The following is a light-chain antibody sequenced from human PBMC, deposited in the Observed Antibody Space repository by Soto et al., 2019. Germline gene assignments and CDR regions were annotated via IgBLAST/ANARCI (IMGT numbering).Light chain of an antibody. CDR1: SSDVGGYNY. V-gene: IGLV2-8*01. Sequence: QSALTQPPSASGSPGQSVTISCTGTSSDVGGYNYVSWYQQHPGKAPKLMIYEVSKRPPGVPDRFSGSKSGNTASLTVSGLQAEDEADYYCSSYAGSNTVFGGGTKVTVL. CDR3: SSYAGSNTV. CDR2: EVS. J-gene: IGLJ2*01.